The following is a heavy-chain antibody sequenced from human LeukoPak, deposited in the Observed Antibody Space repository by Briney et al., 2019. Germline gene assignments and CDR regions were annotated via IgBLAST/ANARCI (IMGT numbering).Heavy chain of an antibody. D-gene: IGHD6-13*01. CDR2: MNPNSSNT. CDR1: GYTFTSYD. Sequence: ASVKVSCKASGYTFTSYDINWVRQATGQGLEWMGWMNPNSSNTGYAQKFQGRVTMTRNTSISTAYMELSSLRSEDTAVYYCASGAAGPVYYYYGMDVWGQGTMVTVSS. CDR3: ASGAAGPVYYYYGMDV. J-gene: IGHJ6*02. V-gene: IGHV1-8*01.